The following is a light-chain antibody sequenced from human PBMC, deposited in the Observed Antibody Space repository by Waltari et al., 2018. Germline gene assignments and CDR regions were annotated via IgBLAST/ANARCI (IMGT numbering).Light chain of an antibody. V-gene: IGKV4-1*01. J-gene: IGKJ2*01. CDR3: QQYYSTPYA. CDR2: LAS. CDR1: QSVLYSSNNKNV. Sequence: DIVMTQSPDSLAVSLGERATINCKSSQSVLYSSNNKNVLGWYQQKPGQPPKLLIYLASTRESGVPDRFSGSGSGTDFTLTISSLQAEDVAVYYCQQYYSTPYAFGQGTKLEIK.